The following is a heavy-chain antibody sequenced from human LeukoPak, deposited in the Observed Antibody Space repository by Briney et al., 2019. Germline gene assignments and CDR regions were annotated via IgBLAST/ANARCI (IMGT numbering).Heavy chain of an antibody. Sequence: GGSLRLSCAASGFTFSSYSMNWVRQAPGKGLEWVSYISSSSSTIYYADSVKGRFTISRDNAKNSLYLQMNSLRAEDTAVYYCAKGTVLLWFGELSEPEYFQHWGQGTLVTVSS. CDR2: ISSSSSTI. J-gene: IGHJ1*01. CDR1: GFTFSSYS. CDR3: AKGTVLLWFGELSEPEYFQH. D-gene: IGHD3-10*01. V-gene: IGHV3-48*01.